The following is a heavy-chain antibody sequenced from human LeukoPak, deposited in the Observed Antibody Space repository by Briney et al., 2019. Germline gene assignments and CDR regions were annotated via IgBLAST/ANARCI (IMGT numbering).Heavy chain of an antibody. CDR3: AKDMVLGTSRGYGSGSYYENFDY. Sequence: GGSLRLSCAASGFTFSGNAMHWVRQAPGKGLEWVSGISWNSGSIGYADSVKGRFTISRDNAKNSLYLQMNSLRAEDTALYYCAKDMVLGTSRGYGSGSYYENFDYWGQGTLVTVSS. V-gene: IGHV3-9*01. D-gene: IGHD3-10*01. CDR2: ISWNSGSI. CDR1: GFTFSGNA. J-gene: IGHJ4*02.